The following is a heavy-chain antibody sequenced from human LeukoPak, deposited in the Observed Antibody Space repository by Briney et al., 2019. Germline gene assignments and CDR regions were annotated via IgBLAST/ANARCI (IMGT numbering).Heavy chain of an antibody. CDR2: TYYRYKWYN. J-gene: IGHJ4*02. CDR3: AGTSGGDFDY. D-gene: IGHD3-10*01. Sequence: SQTLSLTCAISGDSVSSNTATWNWIGQSPSRGLEWMGRTYYRYKWYNDHAVSVKSRITINPDTSKNQFSLQLNSVTPEDTAVYYCAGTSGGDFDYWGQGTLVTVSS. CDR1: GDSVSSNTAT. V-gene: IGHV6-1*01.